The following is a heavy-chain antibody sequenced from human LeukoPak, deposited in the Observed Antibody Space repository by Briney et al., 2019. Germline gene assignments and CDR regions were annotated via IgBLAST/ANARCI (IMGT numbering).Heavy chain of an antibody. V-gene: IGHV4-34*01. CDR3: GVVVTTTPLSDY. CDR2: LDHSGST. J-gene: IGHJ4*02. Sequence: SETLSLTCAVYGGSFSGYYLNWVRQPPGKGLDWIGVLDHSGSTKYNPSLESRVTISVDTSKNQFSLKLTSVTAADTAVYYCGVVVTTTPLSDYWGQGTLVSVSS. CDR1: GGSFSGYY. D-gene: IGHD2-15*01.